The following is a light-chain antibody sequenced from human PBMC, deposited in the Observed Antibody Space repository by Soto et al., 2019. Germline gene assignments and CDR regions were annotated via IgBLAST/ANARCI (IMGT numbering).Light chain of an antibody. CDR1: QSIRTN. V-gene: IGKV3-15*01. J-gene: IGKJ4*01. CDR3: QQYNDWPPLT. Sequence: EIMMTQSTATVSVSPGERATLSCRASQSIRTNVAWYQQKPGQALRLLIYDASTRATGLSSRFSGSGSGTEFTLTISSLQSEDVAIYYGQQYNDWPPLTYGGGTRLEI. CDR2: DAS.